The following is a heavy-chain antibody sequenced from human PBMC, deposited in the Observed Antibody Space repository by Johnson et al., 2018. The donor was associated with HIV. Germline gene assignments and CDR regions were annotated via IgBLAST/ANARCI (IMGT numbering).Heavy chain of an antibody. CDR1: GFTFSSYG. J-gene: IGHJ3*02. CDR3: VRGRIVDLRGGGFDI. V-gene: IGHV3-30*03. CDR2: ISYDGSNK. D-gene: IGHD1-26*01. Sequence: QVQLVESGGGLVQPGRSLRLSCAASGFTFSSYGMHWVRQAPGKGLEWVAVISYDGSNKYYADSVKGRFTISRDNSNNTLHLQMSSLRAEDTAIYYCVRGRIVDLRGGGFDICGQGTMVTVSS.